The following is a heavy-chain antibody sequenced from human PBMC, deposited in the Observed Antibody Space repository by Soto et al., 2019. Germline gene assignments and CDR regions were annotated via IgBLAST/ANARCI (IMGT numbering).Heavy chain of an antibody. Sequence: QVQLVQSGDEVKKPGASVKFSCKASGYIFVNYGIAWVRQAPGQGLEWMGWISPYTGNTHSASKVQGRLTMTTDTSTSTDYMDLGSLTSDDTAVYYCVMVDNYVTPTPQDVWGQGTTVTVSS. V-gene: IGHV1-18*01. CDR1: GYIFVNYG. J-gene: IGHJ6*02. CDR3: VMVDNYVTPTPQDV. CDR2: ISPYTGNT. D-gene: IGHD3-16*01.